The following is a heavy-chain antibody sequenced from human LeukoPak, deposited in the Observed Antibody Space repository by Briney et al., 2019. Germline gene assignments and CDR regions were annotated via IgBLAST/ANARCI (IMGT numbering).Heavy chain of an antibody. Sequence: GGSLRLSCAASGFTFSSYAMSWVRQARGKGLVWGSAIRGSGGSKYYADSAKGRFTISRDNSKNTLYVQENRLRAEDTAVYYCAKESGFYSSSPPDYWGQGTLVTVSS. J-gene: IGHJ4*02. CDR3: AKESGFYSSSPPDY. V-gene: IGHV3-23*01. D-gene: IGHD6-13*01. CDR1: GFTFSSYA. CDR2: IRGSGGSK.